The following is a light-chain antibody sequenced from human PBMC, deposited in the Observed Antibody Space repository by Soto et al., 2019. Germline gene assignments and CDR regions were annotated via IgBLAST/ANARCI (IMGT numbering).Light chain of an antibody. J-gene: IGKJ5*01. CDR2: GAS. CDR3: QHYSSSPPELN. Sequence: EIVMTQSPATLSVSPGDLATLSCSSSQSVNSNFLAWYQQKPGQAPRLLIYGASSRATGIPERFSGGGSGTDFTLTIRRLETEDFAVSSCQHYSSSPPELNFGNGQRLAIK. V-gene: IGKV3-20*01. CDR1: QSVNSNF.